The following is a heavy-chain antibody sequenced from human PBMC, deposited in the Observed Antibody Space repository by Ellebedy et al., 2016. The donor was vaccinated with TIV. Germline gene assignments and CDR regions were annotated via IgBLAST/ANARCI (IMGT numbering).Heavy chain of an antibody. CDR1: GGSISSSNW. Sequence: MPSETLSLTCAVSGGSISSSNWWSWVRQPPGKGLEWIGYIYYSGSTNYNPSLKSRVTISVDTSKNQFSLKLSSVTAADTAVYYCARLVVTAIPHWFDPWGQGTLVTVSS. CDR3: ARLVVTAIPHWFDP. D-gene: IGHD2-21*02. V-gene: IGHV4-4*02. J-gene: IGHJ5*02. CDR2: IYYSGST.